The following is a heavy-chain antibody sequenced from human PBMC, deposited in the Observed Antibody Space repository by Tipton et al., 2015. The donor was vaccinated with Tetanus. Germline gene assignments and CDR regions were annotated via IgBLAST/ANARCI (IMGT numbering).Heavy chain of an antibody. D-gene: IGHD3-10*01. J-gene: IGHJ4*02. CDR3: ARGVWFGPGPKYYFDY. CDR1: GGSISSYY. V-gene: IGHV4-4*07. Sequence: TLSLTCTVSGGSISSYYWSWIRQPAGKGLEWIGRIYTSESTNYNPSPKSRLTMSVDTSKNQFSLKLSSVTAVDTAVYYCARGVWFGPGPKYYFDYWGQGTLVTVSS. CDR2: IYTSEST.